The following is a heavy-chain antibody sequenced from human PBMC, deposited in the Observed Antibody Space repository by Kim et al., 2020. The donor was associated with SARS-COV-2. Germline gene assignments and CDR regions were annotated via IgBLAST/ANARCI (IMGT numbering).Heavy chain of an antibody. V-gene: IGHV3-23*01. CDR1: GFTFSSYA. J-gene: IGHJ6*02. CDR2: ISGSGGST. D-gene: IGHD2-2*01. CDR3: AKDTQYQLLWRAGGMDV. Sequence: GGSLRLSCAASGFTFSSYAMSWVRQAPGKGLEWVSAISGSGGSTYYADSVKGRFTISRDNSKNTLYLQMNSLRAEDTAVYYCAKDTQYQLLWRAGGMDVWGQGTTVTVSS.